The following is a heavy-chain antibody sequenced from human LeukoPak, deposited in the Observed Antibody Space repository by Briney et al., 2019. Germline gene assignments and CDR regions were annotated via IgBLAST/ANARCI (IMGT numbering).Heavy chain of an antibody. CDR3: CTGQNGSVAYGDY. J-gene: IGHJ4*02. Sequence: SLKVSCQPSVDTFSSYTISWVRQAPAQGLEWMGRIIPIFTIANYAQTFPGTVTITADKSTGTPCMELTTLRSDDTALYYFCTGQNGSVAYGDYWGQGTMVSVSS. CDR1: VDTFSSYT. V-gene: IGHV1-69*02. CDR2: IIPIFTIA. D-gene: IGHD2-8*01.